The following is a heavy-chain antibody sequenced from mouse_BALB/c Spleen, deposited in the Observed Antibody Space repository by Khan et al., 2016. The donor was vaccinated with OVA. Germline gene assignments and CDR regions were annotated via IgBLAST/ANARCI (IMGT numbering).Heavy chain of an antibody. CDR1: DYTFTDYS. D-gene: IGHD2-14*01. CDR2: INTETGES. V-gene: IGHV9-2-1*01. Sequence: QIQLVQSGPELKKPGETVKISCKASDYTFTDYSMHWVKQAPGKGLKWMGWINTETGESKFADDFKGRFAFSLETSASTAYLQINNLKNEDTARDFCAKRYVWYFDVWGAGTTVTVSS. J-gene: IGHJ1*01. CDR3: AKRYVWYFDV.